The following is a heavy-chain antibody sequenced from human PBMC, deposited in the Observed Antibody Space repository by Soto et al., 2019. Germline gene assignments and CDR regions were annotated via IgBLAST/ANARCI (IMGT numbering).Heavy chain of an antibody. CDR1: GFTFSAYA. J-gene: IGHJ4*02. D-gene: IGHD6-13*01. V-gene: IGHV3-23*01. CDR3: ARQEYTTTWYVEY. CDR2: ISGSGDAT. Sequence: PGGSLRLSCAASGFTFSAYAMNWVRQAPGKGLEWVSVISGSGDATYYADSVKGRFTISRDNSKNTLCLQMNSLRAEDTAVYYCARQEYTTTWYVEYWGQGTLVTVSS.